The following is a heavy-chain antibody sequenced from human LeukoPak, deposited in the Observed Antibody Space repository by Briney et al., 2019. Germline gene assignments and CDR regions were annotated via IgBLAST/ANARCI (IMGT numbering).Heavy chain of an antibody. V-gene: IGHV3-9*03. Sequence: PGGSLRLSCAASGFTFDDYAMHWVRQAPGKGLEWVSGISWNSGSIGYADSAKGRFTISRDNAKNSLYLQMNSLRAEDMALYYCAKGQQLVLFGAFDIWGQGTMVTVSS. D-gene: IGHD6-13*01. CDR1: GFTFDDYA. J-gene: IGHJ3*02. CDR2: ISWNSGSI. CDR3: AKGQQLVLFGAFDI.